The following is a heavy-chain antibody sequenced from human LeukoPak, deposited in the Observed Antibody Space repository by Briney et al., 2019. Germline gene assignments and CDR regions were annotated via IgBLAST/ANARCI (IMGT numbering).Heavy chain of an antibody. CDR1: GFTFSSYE. D-gene: IGHD6-19*01. CDR2: ISSSGSTI. Sequence: GGSLRLSCAASGFTFSSYEMNWVRQAPGKGLEWVSYISSSGSTIYYADSVKGRFTISRDNAKNSLYLQMNSLRAEDTAVYYCATGYSSGWYFYFQHWGQGTLVTVSS. CDR3: ATGYSSGWYFYFQH. V-gene: IGHV3-48*03. J-gene: IGHJ1*01.